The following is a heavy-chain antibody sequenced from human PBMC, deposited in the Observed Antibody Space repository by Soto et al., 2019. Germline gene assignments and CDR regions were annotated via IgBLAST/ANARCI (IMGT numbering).Heavy chain of an antibody. CDR1: GFTFSNYA. CDR2: ISHTGGTT. D-gene: IGHD6-19*01. V-gene: IGHV3-23*01. Sequence: EVQLLESGGGLVQPGGSLRLSCAASGFTFSNYAMSWVRQAPGKGLEWVSSISHTGGTTYYADSVKGRFTISRDNSKNTLYLQMNSQRAEDTAVYFCVKNQGSACYFDYWGQGTLVTVSS. CDR3: VKNQGSACYFDY. J-gene: IGHJ4*02.